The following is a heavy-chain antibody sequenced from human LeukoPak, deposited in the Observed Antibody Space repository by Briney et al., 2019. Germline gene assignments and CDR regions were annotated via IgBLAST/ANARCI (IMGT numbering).Heavy chain of an antibody. Sequence: GGSLRPSCAATGFAFSSYAMSWVRQAPGKGLEWVSAISGSGGSTYYADSVKGRFTISRDNSKNTLYLQMNSLRAEDTAVYYCARIVVVPAAIGPWGQGTLVTVSS. V-gene: IGHV3-23*01. D-gene: IGHD2-2*01. CDR1: GFAFSSYA. J-gene: IGHJ5*02. CDR2: ISGSGGST. CDR3: ARIVVVPAAIGP.